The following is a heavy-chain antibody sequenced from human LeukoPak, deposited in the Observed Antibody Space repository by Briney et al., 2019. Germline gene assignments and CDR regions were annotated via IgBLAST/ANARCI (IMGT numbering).Heavy chain of an antibody. Sequence: PGGSLRLSCAASGFTFSDYGMHWVRQAPGKGLDWVALISYDGGNKFYADSVRDRFTISRDNSKNTLFLQMNSLRIEDTAVYYCAKVFEVRGARRPKDYWGQGTLVIVSS. CDR1: GFTFSDYG. CDR3: AKVFEVRGARRPKDY. J-gene: IGHJ4*02. D-gene: IGHD3-10*01. CDR2: ISYDGGNK. V-gene: IGHV3-30*18.